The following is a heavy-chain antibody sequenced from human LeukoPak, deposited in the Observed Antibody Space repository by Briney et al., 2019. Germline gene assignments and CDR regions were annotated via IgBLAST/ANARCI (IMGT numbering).Heavy chain of an antibody. CDR3: ARSPLKVRGVNRYFFDY. V-gene: IGHV4-39*07. D-gene: IGHD3-10*01. CDR1: GGSISSNSYY. CDR2: IYYSGST. Sequence: SSETLSLTCAVSGGSISSNSYYWGWIRQPPGKGLEWIGSIYYSGSTYYNSSLRSRVTLSVDTSKHQFSLKLTSVTAADTAMYYCARSPLKVRGVNRYFFDYWGQGTLVAFSS. J-gene: IGHJ4*02.